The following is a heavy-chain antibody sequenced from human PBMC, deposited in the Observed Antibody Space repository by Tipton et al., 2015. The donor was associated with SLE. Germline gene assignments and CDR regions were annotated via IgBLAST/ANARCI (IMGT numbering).Heavy chain of an antibody. CDR2: INHSGST. V-gene: IGHV4-34*01. J-gene: IGHJ5*02. CDR3: ARGGMTFIAAAGTGNWFDP. Sequence: GSLRLSCAVYGGSFSGYYWSWIRQPPGKGLEWIGEINHSGSTNYNPSLKSRVTISVDTSKNQFSLKLSSVTAADTAVYYCARGGMTFIAAAGTGNWFDPWGQGTLVTVSS. CDR1: GGSFSGYY. D-gene: IGHD6-13*01.